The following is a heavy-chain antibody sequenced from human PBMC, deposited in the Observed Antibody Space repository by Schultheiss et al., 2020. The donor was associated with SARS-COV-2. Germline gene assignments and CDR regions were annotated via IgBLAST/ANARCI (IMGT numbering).Heavy chain of an antibody. CDR3: AREELSSSWYLNAFDI. J-gene: IGHJ3*02. CDR1: GDSVSSNSAA. CDR2: TYYRSKWYN. Sequence: SQTLSLTCAISGDSVSSNSAAWNWLRQSPSRGLEWLGRTYYRSKWYNDYAVSVKSRITINPDTSKNQFSLQLNSVTPEDTAVYYCAREELSSSWYLNAFDIWGQGTRVTGSS. D-gene: IGHD6-13*01. V-gene: IGHV6-1*01.